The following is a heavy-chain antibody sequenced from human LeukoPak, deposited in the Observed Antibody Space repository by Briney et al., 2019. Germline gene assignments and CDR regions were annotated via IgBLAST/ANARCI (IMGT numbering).Heavy chain of an antibody. V-gene: IGHV4-4*09. CDR3: AGCPWDLDF. J-gene: IGHJ4*02. D-gene: IGHD1-26*01. CDR1: GVSINTYY. Sequence: PSETLSLTCTVSGVSINTYYASWIRQAPGKGLEFIGFIYNGGNTNYIPSLKSRATITVDMSINQFSLRVTAVAASDTAMYYCAGCPWDLDFWGQGTLVTVSS. CDR2: IYNGGNT.